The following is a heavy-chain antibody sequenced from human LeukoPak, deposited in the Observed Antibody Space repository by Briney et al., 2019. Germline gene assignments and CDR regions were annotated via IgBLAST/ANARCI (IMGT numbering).Heavy chain of an antibody. CDR2: INPSGGST. CDR3: AKDDGSGWYQIDY. Sequence: ASVKASCKASGYTFTSYYMHWVRQAPGQGLEWMGIINPSGGSTSYAQKFQGRVTMTRDTSTSTVYMELSSLRSEDTAVYYCAKDDGSGWYQIDYWGQGTLVTISS. J-gene: IGHJ4*02. CDR1: GYTFTSYY. V-gene: IGHV1-46*01. D-gene: IGHD6-19*01.